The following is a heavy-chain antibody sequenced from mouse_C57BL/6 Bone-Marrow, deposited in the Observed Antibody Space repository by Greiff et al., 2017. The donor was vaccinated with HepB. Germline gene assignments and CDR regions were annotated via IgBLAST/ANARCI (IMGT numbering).Heavy chain of an antibody. CDR3: AKYLRWAMDY. J-gene: IGHJ4*01. D-gene: IGHD1-1*02. Sequence: VMLVESGPGLVQPSQSLSITCTVSGFSLTSYGVHWVRQSPGKGLEWLGVIWSGGSTDYNAAFMSRLSITKDNSKSQVFFKMNSLQADDTAIYYCAKYLRWAMDYWGQGTSVTVSS. CDR1: GFSLTSYG. V-gene: IGHV2-5*01. CDR2: IWSGGST.